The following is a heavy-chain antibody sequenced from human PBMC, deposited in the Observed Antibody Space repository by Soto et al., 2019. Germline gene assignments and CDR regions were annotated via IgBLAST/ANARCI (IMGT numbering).Heavy chain of an antibody. D-gene: IGHD6-19*01. Sequence: GSLRLSCAASGFTFSSYAMSWVRQAPGKGLEWVSAISGSGGSTYYADSVKGRFTISRDNSKNTLYLQMNSLRAEDTAVYYRAKGSSGWYERFDYWGQGTLVTVSS. J-gene: IGHJ4*02. CDR3: AKGSSGWYERFDY. CDR1: GFTFSSYA. V-gene: IGHV3-23*01. CDR2: ISGSGGST.